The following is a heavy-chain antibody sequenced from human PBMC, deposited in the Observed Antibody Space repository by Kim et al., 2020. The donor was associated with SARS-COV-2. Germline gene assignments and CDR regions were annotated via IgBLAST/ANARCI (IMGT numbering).Heavy chain of an antibody. Sequence: SETLSLTCTVSGDSISNYYWSWIRQPAGKGLEWVGRIYTSGNTNYNPSPKSRVTMSVDTSKNQFSLKLSSVTAADTAVYYCVRNYGHHYYGMDVWGQGTTVTVSS. J-gene: IGHJ6*02. CDR3: VRNYGHHYYGMDV. CDR2: IYTSGNT. V-gene: IGHV4-4*07. D-gene: IGHD3-16*01. CDR1: GDSISNYY.